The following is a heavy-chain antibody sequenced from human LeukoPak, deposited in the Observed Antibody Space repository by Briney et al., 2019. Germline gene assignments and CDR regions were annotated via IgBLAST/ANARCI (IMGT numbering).Heavy chain of an antibody. V-gene: IGHV4-39*07. Sequence: SETLSLTCTVSGGSISSSSYYWGWIRQPPGKGLEWIGSIYYSGSTYYNPSLKSRVTISVDTSKNQFSLKLSSVTAVDTAVYYCARDRLVAAAVDYWGQGTLVTVSS. CDR1: GGSISSSSYY. CDR3: ARDRLVAAAVDY. CDR2: IYYSGST. J-gene: IGHJ4*02. D-gene: IGHD6-13*01.